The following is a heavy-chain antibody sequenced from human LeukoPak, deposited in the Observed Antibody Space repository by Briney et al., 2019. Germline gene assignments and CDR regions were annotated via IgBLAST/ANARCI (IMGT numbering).Heavy chain of an antibody. Sequence: ASVKVSCKASGYTFTSYGISWVRQAPGQGLEWMGWISAYNGNTNYAQKPQGRVTMTTDTSTSTAYMELSRLRSDDTAVYFCARGYYDSSDYEYFQHWGQGTLVTVSS. V-gene: IGHV1-18*01. CDR3: ARGYYDSSDYEYFQH. CDR2: ISAYNGNT. CDR1: GYTFTSYG. J-gene: IGHJ1*01. D-gene: IGHD3-22*01.